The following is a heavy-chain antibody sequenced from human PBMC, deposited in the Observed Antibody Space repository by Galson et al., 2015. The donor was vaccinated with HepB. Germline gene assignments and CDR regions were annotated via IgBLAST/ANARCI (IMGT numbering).Heavy chain of an antibody. V-gene: IGHV1-18*01. CDR2: ISTYNGNT. J-gene: IGHJ4*02. CDR3: ARDDVAAPAY. Sequence: SVKVSCKASGYTFNDYGISWVRQAPGQGLEWMGWISTYNGNTKYGQRLQGRVTMTIDTSTSTAYMELRRLTSDDTAVYYCARDDVAAPAYWGPGTLVTVSS. D-gene: IGHD6-13*01. CDR1: GYTFNDYG.